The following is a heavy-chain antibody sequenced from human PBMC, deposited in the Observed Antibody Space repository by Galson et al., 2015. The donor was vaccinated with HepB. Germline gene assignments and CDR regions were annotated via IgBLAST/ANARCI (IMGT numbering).Heavy chain of an antibody. J-gene: IGHJ5*02. V-gene: IGHV3-9*01. Sequence: SLRLSCAASGFTFGNYAMFWVRQAPGRGLEWVSGISWNTGNTAYADSVEGRFTVSRDNAKNSLYLEMNNLRVEDTALYYCAKAGTYSTSRGWFDLWGQGTLVTVSS. CDR1: GFTFGNYA. CDR2: ISWNTGNT. CDR3: AKAGTYSTSRGWFDL. D-gene: IGHD1-26*01.